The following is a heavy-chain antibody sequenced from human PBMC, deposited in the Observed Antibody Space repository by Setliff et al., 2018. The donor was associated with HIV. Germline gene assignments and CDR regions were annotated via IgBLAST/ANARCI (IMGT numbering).Heavy chain of an antibody. J-gene: IGHJ6*03. V-gene: IGHV3-7*03. CDR1: GFTFSRYW. CDR3: ARGRRVSSNYYYYYYMDV. Sequence: GGSLRLSCTGSGFTFSRYWMSWVRRAPGKGLEWVANIGQDGSEKYYVDSVKGRFSISRDNAKRSLYLQMNSLRPEDTAVYYCARGRRVSSNYYYYYYMDVWGKGTTVTVSS. D-gene: IGHD2-2*01. CDR2: IGQDGSEK.